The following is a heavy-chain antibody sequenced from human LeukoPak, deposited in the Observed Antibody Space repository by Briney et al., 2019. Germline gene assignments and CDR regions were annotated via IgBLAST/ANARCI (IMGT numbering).Heavy chain of an antibody. D-gene: IGHD6-13*01. CDR2: INHSGST. Sequence: SETLSLTCAVSGVSFSGYYWSWIRQPPGKGLEWIGEINHSGSTNYNPSLKSRVTISVDTTKTQFSLKLSSVTAADTAVYYCARGALPAAGHYFDYWGEGTLVTVSS. J-gene: IGHJ4*02. CDR1: GVSFSGYY. V-gene: IGHV4-34*01. CDR3: ARGALPAAGHYFDY.